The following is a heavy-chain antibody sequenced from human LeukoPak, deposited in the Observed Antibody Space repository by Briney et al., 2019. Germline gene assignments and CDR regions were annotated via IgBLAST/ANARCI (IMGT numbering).Heavy chain of an antibody. CDR2: ISSSSSTI. CDR3: ARGSTYYDSSGQVPFDY. CDR1: GFTFDDYG. Sequence: LAGGSLRLSCAASGFTFDDYGMSWVRQAPGKGLEWVSYISSSSSTIYYADSVKGRFTISRDNAKNSLYLQMNSLRAEDTAVYYCARGSTYYDSSGQVPFDYWGQGTLVTVSS. D-gene: IGHD3-22*01. J-gene: IGHJ4*02. V-gene: IGHV3-48*01.